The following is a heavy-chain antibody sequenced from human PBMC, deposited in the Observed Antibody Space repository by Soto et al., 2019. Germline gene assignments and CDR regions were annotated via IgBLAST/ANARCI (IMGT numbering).Heavy chain of an antibody. CDR2: ISYDGSNK. V-gene: IGHV3-30*18. D-gene: IGHD6-19*01. J-gene: IGHJ3*02. CDR1: GFTFSSYG. CDR3: AKDGAGYSSGWYLDDAFDI. Sequence: QVQLVESGGGVVQPGRSLRLSSAASGFTFSSYGMHWVRQAPGKGLEWVAVISYDGSNKYYADSVKGRFTISRDNSKNTLYLQMNSLRAEDTAVYYCAKDGAGYSSGWYLDDAFDIWGQGTMVTVSS.